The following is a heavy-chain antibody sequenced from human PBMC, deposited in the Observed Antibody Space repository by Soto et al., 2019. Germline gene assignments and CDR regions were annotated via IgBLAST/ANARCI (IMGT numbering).Heavy chain of an antibody. V-gene: IGHV3-9*01. CDR1: GFTFDDYA. CDR3: AASPYYYDSSGYYYGY. D-gene: IGHD3-22*01. Sequence: PGGSLRLSCAASGFTFDDYAMHWVRQAPGKGLEWVSGISWNSGSIGYADSVKGRFTISRDNAKNSLYLQMNSLRAEDTALYYCAASPYYYDSSGYYYGYWGQGTLVTVSS. J-gene: IGHJ4*02. CDR2: ISWNSGSI.